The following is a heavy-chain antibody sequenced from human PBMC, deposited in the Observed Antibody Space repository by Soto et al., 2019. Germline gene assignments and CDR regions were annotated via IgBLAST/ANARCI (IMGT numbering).Heavy chain of an antibody. D-gene: IGHD6-19*01. CDR2: IIPIFGTA. J-gene: IGHJ4*02. CDR1: GGTFSSYA. V-gene: IGHV1-69*06. CDR3: ARDPHSSGWLYFDY. Sequence: GASVKVSCKASGGTFSSYAISWVRQAPGQGLEWMGGIIPIFGTANYAQKFQGRVTITADKSTSTAYMELSSLRSEDTAVYYCARDPHSSGWLYFDYWGQGTLVTVSS.